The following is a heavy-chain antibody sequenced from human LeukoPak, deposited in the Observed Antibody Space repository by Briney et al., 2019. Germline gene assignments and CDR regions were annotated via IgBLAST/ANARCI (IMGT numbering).Heavy chain of an antibody. Sequence: PGGSLRLSCAASGFTFSDSWMTWVRQAPGKGLEWVANILPDGSYEHYVDSVKGRFIISRDNAQDSMYLEMNSLRVEDTAVYYCARGNWGTYYFDYWGQGILVTVSS. V-gene: IGHV3-7*01. J-gene: IGHJ4*02. CDR2: ILPDGSYE. D-gene: IGHD7-27*01. CDR3: ARGNWGTYYFDY. CDR1: GFTFSDSW.